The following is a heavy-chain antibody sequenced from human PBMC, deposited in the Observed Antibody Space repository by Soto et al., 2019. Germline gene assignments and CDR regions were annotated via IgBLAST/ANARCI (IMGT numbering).Heavy chain of an antibody. D-gene: IGHD4-17*01. J-gene: IGHJ4*02. CDR1: GGSISSYY. CDR3: ARDSVNSQGLDY. CDR2: IYTSGST. V-gene: IGHV4-4*07. Sequence: SETLSLTCTVSGGSISSYYWSWIRQPAGKGLEWIGRIYTSGSTNYNPSLKSRVTVSLDTSKNEFSLRVSSVTAADTAVYYCARDSVNSQGLDYGGRAPPDT.